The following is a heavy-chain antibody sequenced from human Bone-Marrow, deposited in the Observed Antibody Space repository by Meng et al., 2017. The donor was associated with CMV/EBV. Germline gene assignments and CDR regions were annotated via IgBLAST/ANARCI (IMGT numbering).Heavy chain of an antibody. CDR3: ARRPIHDLLTGLDY. CDR2: INDSGTS. J-gene: IGHJ4*02. CDR1: GGTFSNYF. Sequence: SQTLSLTCAVYGGTFSNYFWSWIRQSPGKGLEWIGEINDSGTSNYLPSLKSRVTISVDTSKNQFSLRMNSLIAADTAVYYCARRPIHDLLTGLDYWSQGTLVTFSS. V-gene: IGHV4-34*01. D-gene: IGHD3-9*01.